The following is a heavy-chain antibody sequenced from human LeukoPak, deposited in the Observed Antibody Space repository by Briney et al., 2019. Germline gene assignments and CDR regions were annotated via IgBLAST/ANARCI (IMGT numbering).Heavy chain of an antibody. CDR3: ARPYDTSGRSPNDAFDI. CDR2: MNPNSGNT. CDR1: GYTFTSYD. D-gene: IGHD3-22*01. V-gene: IGHV1-8*01. J-gene: IGHJ3*02. Sequence: ASVKVSCKAFGYTFTSYDINWVRQATGQGLEWMGWMNPNSGNTGYAQNFQGRVTMTRNTSISTAYVELSSLRSEDTAVYYCARPYDTSGRSPNDAFDIWGQGTMVMVSS.